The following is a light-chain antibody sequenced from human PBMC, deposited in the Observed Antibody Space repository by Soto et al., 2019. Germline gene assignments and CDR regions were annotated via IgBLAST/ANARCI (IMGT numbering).Light chain of an antibody. CDR3: QHYKGDSEA. CDR2: KAS. J-gene: IGKJ1*01. Sequence: IQMTQSPSTLSGSGGDRATITCRPSQTFXSGFVWSELKPGKAPKILXDKASTLKRGGPSRLSGSGSGTEFTLTISSLHPDYFATYYCQHYKGDSEAFGQGTKVDIK. CDR1: QTFXSG. V-gene: IGKV1-5*03.